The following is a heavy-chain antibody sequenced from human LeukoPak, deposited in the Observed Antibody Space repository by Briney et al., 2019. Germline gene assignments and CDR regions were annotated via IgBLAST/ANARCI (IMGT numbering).Heavy chain of an antibody. V-gene: IGHV3-11*04. CDR2: ISSSGSTV. CDR3: ARDGYCSSTSCYDY. CDR1: GFTFSDYY. Sequence: PGGSLGLSCAASGFTFSDYYMSWIRQAPGKGLEWVSYISSSGSTVYYADSVKGRFTISRDNAKNSLYLQMNSLRAEDTAVYYCARDGYCSSTSCYDYWGQGTLVTVSS. D-gene: IGHD2-2*03. J-gene: IGHJ4*02.